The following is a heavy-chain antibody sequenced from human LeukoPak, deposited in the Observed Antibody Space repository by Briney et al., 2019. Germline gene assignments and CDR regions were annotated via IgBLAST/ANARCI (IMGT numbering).Heavy chain of an antibody. D-gene: IGHD4-17*01. V-gene: IGHV4-59*08. CDR2: THYSGNT. Sequence: PSETLSLTCTVSGGSISSYYWSWIRQPPGKGLEWIGYTHYSGNTKYNPSLNSRVIFPVDTSKNQFSLKLSSVTAADTALYYCARLMTTANALDIWGHGTMVTVSS. CDR3: ARLMTTANALDI. CDR1: GGSISSYY. J-gene: IGHJ3*02.